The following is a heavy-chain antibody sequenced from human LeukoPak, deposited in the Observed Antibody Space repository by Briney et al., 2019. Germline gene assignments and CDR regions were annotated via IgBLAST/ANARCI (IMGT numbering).Heavy chain of an antibody. D-gene: IGHD2-15*01. CDR1: GGSFSGYY. CDR3: VRHKAATIRDRNNFYYYYMDV. CDR2: IDHSGST. V-gene: IGHV4-34*01. Sequence: SETLSLTCAVYGGSFSGYYWSWIRQPPGKGLEWIGDIDHSGSTNYNPSLKSRVSISVDTSKNQFSLNLTSVTAADTAVYYCVRHKAATIRDRNNFYYYYMDVWGLGTTVTISS. J-gene: IGHJ6*03.